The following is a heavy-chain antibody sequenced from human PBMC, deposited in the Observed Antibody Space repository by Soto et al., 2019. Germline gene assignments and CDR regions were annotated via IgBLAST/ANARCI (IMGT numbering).Heavy chain of an antibody. CDR2: ISAYNGNT. J-gene: IGHJ3*02. V-gene: IGHV1-18*01. D-gene: IGHD6-6*01. CDR3: AGDSEGGGSSAFDI. Sequence: ASVKVSCKASGYTFTSYGISWVRQAPGQGLEWMGWISAYNGNTNYAQKLQGRVTMTTDTSTSTAYMELRSLRSDDPAVYYCAGDSEGGGSSAFDIWGQGTMVTVSS. CDR1: GYTFTSYG.